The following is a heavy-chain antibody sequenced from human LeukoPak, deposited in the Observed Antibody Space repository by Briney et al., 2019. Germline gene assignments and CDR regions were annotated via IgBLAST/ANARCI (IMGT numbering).Heavy chain of an antibody. CDR2: ISYDGSNK. J-gene: IGHJ4*02. Sequence: GGSLRLSCAASGFTFSSYGMHWVRQAPGKGLEWVAVISYDGSNKYYADSVKGRFTISRDNSKNTLYLQMNSLRAEDTAVYYCAKGGSSFDWGQGTLVTVSS. V-gene: IGHV3-30*18. CDR3: AKGGSSFD. D-gene: IGHD6-6*01. CDR1: GFTFSSYG.